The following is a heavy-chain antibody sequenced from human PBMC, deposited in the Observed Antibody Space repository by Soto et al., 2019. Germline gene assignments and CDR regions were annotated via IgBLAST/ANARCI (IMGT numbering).Heavy chain of an antibody. Sequence: QVQLQESGPGLVKPSETLSLTCAFSGGSITSDNWWTWVRQTPGKGLEWIGEMYHSGATNYNPSLKSRVTILVDKSKNQFSLKLTSVTAADSALYYCARASASSMLRGVIINWGQGTLVTVSS. J-gene: IGHJ4*02. CDR1: GGSITSDNW. V-gene: IGHV4-4*02. CDR2: MYHSGAT. D-gene: IGHD3-10*01. CDR3: ARASASSMLRGVIIN.